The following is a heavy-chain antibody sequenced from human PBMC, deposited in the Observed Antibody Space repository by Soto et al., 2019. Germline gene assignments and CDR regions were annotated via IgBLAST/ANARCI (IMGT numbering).Heavy chain of an antibody. J-gene: IGHJ4*02. CDR3: ARVGIAQAFDY. V-gene: IGHV1-3*01. CDR2: INAGNGNT. D-gene: IGHD6-13*01. CDR1: GYTFTSYA. Sequence: ASVKVSCKASGYTFTSYAMHWVRQAPGQRLDWMGWINAGNGNTKYSQKFQGRVTITRDTSASTAYMELSSLRSEDTAVYYCARVGIAQAFDYWGQGTLVTVSS.